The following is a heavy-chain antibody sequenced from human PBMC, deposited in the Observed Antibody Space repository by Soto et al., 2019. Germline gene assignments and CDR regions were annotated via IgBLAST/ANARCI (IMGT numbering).Heavy chain of an antibody. CDR3: ARNGNDYIYDWYFDL. Sequence: SETLSLTCTVSGGSISSYYWSWIRQPPGKGLEWIGYIYYSGSTNYNPSLKSRVTISVDTSKNQFSLKLSSVTAADTAVYYCARNGNDYIYDWYFDLWGRGTLVTVSS. V-gene: IGHV4-59*08. D-gene: IGHD3-16*01. J-gene: IGHJ2*01. CDR2: IYYSGST. CDR1: GGSISSYY.